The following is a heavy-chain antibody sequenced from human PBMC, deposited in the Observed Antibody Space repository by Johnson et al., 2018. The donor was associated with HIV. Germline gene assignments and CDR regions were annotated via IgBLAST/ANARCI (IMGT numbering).Heavy chain of an antibody. V-gene: IGHV3-30*02. CDR3: ARVRRSGWYDNDAFDI. D-gene: IGHD6-19*01. Sequence: QVQLVESGGGGVQPGRSLRLSCAASGFTFSNYGMHWVRQAPGKGLEWVAFIRYDGSAKYYADSVKGRFTISRDNSKNTLYLQMNSLIPEDTAVYYCARVRRSGWYDNDAFDIWGQGTMVTVSS. CDR2: IRYDGSAK. J-gene: IGHJ3*02. CDR1: GFTFSNYG.